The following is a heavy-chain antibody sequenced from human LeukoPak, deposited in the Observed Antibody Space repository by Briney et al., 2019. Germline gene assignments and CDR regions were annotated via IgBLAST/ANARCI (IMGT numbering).Heavy chain of an antibody. CDR2: ISGSGSAT. J-gene: IGHJ4*02. D-gene: IGHD2-15*01. V-gene: IGHV3-23*01. Sequence: GGSLRLSCAASGFTFSSYAMSWVRQAPGKGLEWVSAISGSGSATCYADSVKGRFTISRDNSKNTLFLQMNSLRAEDTAVYYCAKHSVVAATPDYWGQGTLVTVSS. CDR1: GFTFSSYA. CDR3: AKHSVVAATPDY.